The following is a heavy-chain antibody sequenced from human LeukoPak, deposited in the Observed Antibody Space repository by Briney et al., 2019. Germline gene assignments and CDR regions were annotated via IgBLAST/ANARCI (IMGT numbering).Heavy chain of an antibody. J-gene: IGHJ5*02. CDR2: INPNSGGT. Sequence: ASVKVSCKAPGYTFTGYYMHWVRQAPGQGLEWMGWINPNSGGTNYAQKFQGRVTMTRDTSISTAYMELSRLRSDDTAVYYCARTSVGPVFRWFDPWGQGTLVTVSS. CDR1: GYTFTGYY. V-gene: IGHV1-2*02. CDR3: ARTSVGPVFRWFDP. D-gene: IGHD2-21*01.